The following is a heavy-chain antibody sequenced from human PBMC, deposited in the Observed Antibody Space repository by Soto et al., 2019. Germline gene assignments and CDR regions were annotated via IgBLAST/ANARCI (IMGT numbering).Heavy chain of an antibody. CDR3: ARTPRRFPFTIFGVVITYFDY. CDR1: GGSISSGDYY. V-gene: IGHV4-30-4*01. J-gene: IGHJ4*02. D-gene: IGHD3-3*01. CDR2: IYYSGST. Sequence: QVQLQESGPGLVKPSQTLSLTCTVSGGSISSGDYYWSWIRQPPGKGLEWIGYIYYSGSTYYNPSLKSRVTISVDTSKNQFSLKLSSVTAADTAVYYCARTPRRFPFTIFGVVITYFDYWGQGTLVTVSS.